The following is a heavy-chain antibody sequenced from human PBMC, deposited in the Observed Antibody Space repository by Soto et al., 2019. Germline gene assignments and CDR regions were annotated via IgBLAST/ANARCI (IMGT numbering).Heavy chain of an antibody. CDR2: INHSGST. CDR1: GGSFSGYY. V-gene: IGHV4-34*01. CDR3: ARADIVVVVAATLSYWFEP. J-gene: IGHJ5*02. Sequence: SETLSLTCAVYGGSFSGYYWSWIHQPPGKGLEWIGEINHSGSTNYNPSLKSRVTISVDTSKNQFSLKLSSVTAADTAVYYCARADIVVVVAATLSYWFEPWGQGTLVTVSS. D-gene: IGHD2-15*01.